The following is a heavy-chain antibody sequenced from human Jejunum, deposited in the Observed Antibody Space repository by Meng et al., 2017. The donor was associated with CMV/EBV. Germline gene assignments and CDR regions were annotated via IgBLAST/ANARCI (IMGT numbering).Heavy chain of an antibody. CDR3: ARGWGEGYKEGWWFDP. V-gene: IGHV3-53*01. CDR1: GFTVVGKE. D-gene: IGHD5-24*01. J-gene: IGHJ5*02. CDR2: VYSGDST. Sequence: GFTVVGKEMTGCGQRAGKGVEGGSVVYSGDSTKYADSGRGRFTISRDNSKNTLYLQMNSLRAEDTAVYYCARGWGEGYKEGWWFDPRGQGTLVTVSS.